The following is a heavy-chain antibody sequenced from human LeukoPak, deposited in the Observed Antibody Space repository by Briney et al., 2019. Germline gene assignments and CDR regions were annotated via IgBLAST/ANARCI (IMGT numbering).Heavy chain of an antibody. CDR1: GFTFSSYA. J-gene: IGHJ4*02. Sequence: GGSLRLSCAASGFTFSSYAMSWVRQAPGKGLEWVSAISGSGGSTYYADSVKGRFTISRDNSKNTLYLQMNSLRAEDTAVYYCAKNSERYDSSGYYLYYFDYWGQGTLVTVSS. CDR3: AKNSERYDSSGYYLYYFDY. CDR2: ISGSGGST. V-gene: IGHV3-23*01. D-gene: IGHD3-22*01.